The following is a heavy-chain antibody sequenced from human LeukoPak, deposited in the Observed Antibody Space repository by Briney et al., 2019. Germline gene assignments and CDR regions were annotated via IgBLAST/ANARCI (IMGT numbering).Heavy chain of an antibody. V-gene: IGHV3-21*04. CDR3: AKTGDPTRILEWGYFDY. D-gene: IGHD3-3*01. J-gene: IGHJ4*02. Sequence: GGSLRLSCSGSGFTFSSYTMNWVRQAPGKGLEWVSSISSSSSSISYADSVKGRFTISRDNAEKSVYLQMNSLRAEDTAVYYCAKTGDPTRILEWGYFDYWGQGTLVTVSS. CDR1: GFTFSSYT. CDR2: ISSSSSSI.